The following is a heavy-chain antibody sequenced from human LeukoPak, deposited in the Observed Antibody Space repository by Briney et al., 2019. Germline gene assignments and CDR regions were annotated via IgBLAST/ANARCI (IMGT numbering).Heavy chain of an antibody. D-gene: IGHD2/OR15-2a*01. CDR2: IIPLLGIV. V-gene: IGHV1-69*02. Sequence: SVKVSCKSSGDTFSTYTFHWVRQAPGQGLEWMGRIIPLLGIVDYAQRFQGRVTITADKSTSTSYMELSSLRSDDTAVYYCASGQQYCTTSTCSLNWFDPWGQGTLVTVSS. J-gene: IGHJ5*02. CDR1: GDTFSTYT. CDR3: ASGQQYCTTSTCSLNWFDP.